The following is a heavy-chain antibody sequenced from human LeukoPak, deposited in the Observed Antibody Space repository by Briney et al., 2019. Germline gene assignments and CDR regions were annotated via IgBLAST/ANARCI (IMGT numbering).Heavy chain of an antibody. CDR2: ISSSGSTI. J-gene: IGHJ4*02. CDR1: GFTFSSYE. Sequence: GGSLRLSCAASGFTFSSYEMNWVRQAPGKGLEWVSYISSSGSTIYYADSVKGRFTISRDNAKNSLYLQMNSLRAEDTAVYYCARDSHPTVTTSFDCWGQGTLVTVSS. D-gene: IGHD4-11*01. CDR3: ARDSHPTVTTSFDC. V-gene: IGHV3-48*03.